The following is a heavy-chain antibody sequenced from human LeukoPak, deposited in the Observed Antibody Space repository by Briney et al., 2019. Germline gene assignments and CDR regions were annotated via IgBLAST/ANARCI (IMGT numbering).Heavy chain of an antibody. Sequence: GGSLRLSCAASGFTFSYYAMSWVRQAPGKGLEWVSAISGSGGSTYYADSVKGRFTISRDNSKNTLYLQMNSLRAEDTAIYYCAKDRSYGFDYWGQGTLVTVSS. CDR3: AKDRSYGFDY. V-gene: IGHV3-23*01. D-gene: IGHD5-18*01. J-gene: IGHJ4*02. CDR1: GFTFSYYA. CDR2: ISGSGGST.